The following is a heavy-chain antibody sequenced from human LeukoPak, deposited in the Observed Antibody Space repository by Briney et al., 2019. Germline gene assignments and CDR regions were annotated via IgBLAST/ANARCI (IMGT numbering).Heavy chain of an antibody. J-gene: IGHJ4*02. CDR1: GFTFSSYE. CDR3: ARDLPTGTYRAYFDN. D-gene: IGHD1-26*01. Sequence: QPGGSLRLSCAASGFTFSSYEMNWVRQAPGKGLEWVSYISSSGSTIYYADSVKGRFTISRDNAENSLYLQMNSLRAEDTAVYYCARDLPTGTYRAYFDNWGQGTLVTVSS. V-gene: IGHV3-48*03. CDR2: ISSSGSTI.